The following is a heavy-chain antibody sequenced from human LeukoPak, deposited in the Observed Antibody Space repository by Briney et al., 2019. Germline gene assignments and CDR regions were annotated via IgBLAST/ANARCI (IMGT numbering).Heavy chain of an antibody. Sequence: SVKVSCKASGYTFTGYYMHWVRQAPGQGLEWMGGLIPLFGTANYAQKFQGRVTITAEKSTNIAYMELSSLRAEDTAIYYCTRDGGGDWDYWGQGTLVTVSS. V-gene: IGHV1-69*06. D-gene: IGHD2-21*02. CDR2: LIPLFGTA. CDR3: TRDGGGDWDY. CDR1: GYTFTGYY. J-gene: IGHJ4*02.